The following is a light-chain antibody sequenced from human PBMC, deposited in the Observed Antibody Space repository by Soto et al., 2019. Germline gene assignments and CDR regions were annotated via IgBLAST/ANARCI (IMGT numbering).Light chain of an antibody. V-gene: IGKV1-9*01. CDR3: QQLNSYPFT. CDR1: QSIGTS. J-gene: IGKJ4*01. CDR2: AAS. Sequence: IPLTQSPSSLSASVGDRVTITCRASQSIGTSLAWYQQKPEKAPNLLISAASTLQSGVPSRFSASGSGTDFALPISSLQPEDFATYYCQQLNSYPFTFGGGTKVEI.